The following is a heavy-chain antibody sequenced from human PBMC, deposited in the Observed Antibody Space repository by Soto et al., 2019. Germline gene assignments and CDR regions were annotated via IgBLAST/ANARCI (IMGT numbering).Heavy chain of an antibody. CDR3: ASYDFWSGYLFDY. D-gene: IGHD3-3*01. CDR2: INAGNGNT. J-gene: IGHJ4*02. Sequence: GASVKVSCKASGYTFTSYAMHWVRQAPGQRLEWMGWINAGNGNTKYSQKFQGRVTITRDTSASTAYMDLSSLRSEDTAVYYCASYDFWSGYLFDYWGQGTLVTVSS. CDR1: GYTFTSYA. V-gene: IGHV1-3*01.